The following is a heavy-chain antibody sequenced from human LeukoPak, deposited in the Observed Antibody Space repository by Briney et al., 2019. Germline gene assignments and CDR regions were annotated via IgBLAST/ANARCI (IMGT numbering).Heavy chain of an antibody. V-gene: IGHV6-1*01. D-gene: IGHD6-6*01. J-gene: IGHJ4*02. CDR3: ARSLVFIAARPSHFYFDY. Sequence: SQTLSLTCAISGDSFSSNSAAWNWIRQSPSRGLEWLGRTYYRSKWYNDYAVSVKSRITINPDTSKNQFSLQLNSVTPEDTAVYYCARSLVFIAARPSHFYFDYWGQGTLVTVSS. CDR2: TYYRSKWYN. CDR1: GDSFSSNSAA.